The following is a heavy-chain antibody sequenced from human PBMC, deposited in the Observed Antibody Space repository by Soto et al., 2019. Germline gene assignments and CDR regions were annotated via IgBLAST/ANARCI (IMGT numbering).Heavy chain of an antibody. J-gene: IGHJ5*01. Sequence: GGSLRLSCAASGFTFSSYAMHWVRQAPGKGLEWVAVISYDGSTKYYADSVKGRFTISRDNSKNTLYLQMNSLRAEDTAVYYCARDRHSSSWYWFDSWGQGTLVTVSS. D-gene: IGHD6-13*01. V-gene: IGHV3-30-3*01. CDR1: GFTFSSYA. CDR2: ISYDGSTK. CDR3: ARDRHSSSWYWFDS.